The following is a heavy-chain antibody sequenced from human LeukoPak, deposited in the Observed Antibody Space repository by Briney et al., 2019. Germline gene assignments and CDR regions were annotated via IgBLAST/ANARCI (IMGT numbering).Heavy chain of an antibody. CDR3: AKYLTRAFDY. D-gene: IGHD2/OR15-2a*01. V-gene: IGHV3-7*01. Sequence: GGSLRLSCAASGFTFSSYAMSWVRQAPGKGLEWVAHTNQDGSNNYYVDSVRGRFTISRDNAKNSLYLQMNSLRAEDTAVYYCAKYLTRAFDYWGQGTLVTVSS. J-gene: IGHJ4*02. CDR1: GFTFSSYA. CDR2: TNQDGSNN.